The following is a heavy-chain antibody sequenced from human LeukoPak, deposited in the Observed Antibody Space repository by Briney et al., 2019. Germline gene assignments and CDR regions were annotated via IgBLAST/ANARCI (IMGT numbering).Heavy chain of an antibody. J-gene: IGHJ4*02. CDR2: INPNSGGT. Sequence: ASVKVSCKASGYIFTGHYIHWVRQAPGQGLEWMGWINPNSGGTKYAQKFQGRVTMTRDTSISTAYMELSKLRSDDTAVYSCARDYGFYSGLYFFDYWGQGTLVTVSS. CDR3: ARDYGFYSGLYFFDY. D-gene: IGHD1-26*01. CDR1: GYIFTGHY. V-gene: IGHV1-2*02.